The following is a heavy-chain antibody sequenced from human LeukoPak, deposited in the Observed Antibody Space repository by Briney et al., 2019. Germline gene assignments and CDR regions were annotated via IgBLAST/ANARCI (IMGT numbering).Heavy chain of an antibody. CDR2: ISYDGSNQ. Sequence: GKSLRHSCAASGFTFSSYGMNWVRQAPGKGLEWVAVISYDGSNQYYAHSVKGRFTISRDNSKNTLYLQMNSLRAEDTAVYYCAKDLIGGGDCKWGQGTLVTVSS. J-gene: IGHJ4*02. CDR3: AKDLIGGGDCK. V-gene: IGHV3-30*18. D-gene: IGHD2-21*02. CDR1: GFTFSSYG.